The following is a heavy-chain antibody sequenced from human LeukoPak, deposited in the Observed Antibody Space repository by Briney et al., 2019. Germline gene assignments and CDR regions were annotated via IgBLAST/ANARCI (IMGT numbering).Heavy chain of an antibody. CDR1: GFTFSSYA. CDR3: AKDTSIGYTDSYYGMDV. J-gene: IGHJ6*02. Sequence: GGSLRLSCVASGFTFSSYAVSWVRQAPGEGLEWVSTISGSATTTYYADSVKGRFTISRDNSKNTLYLQMISLRAEDTAVYYCAKDTSIGYTDSYYGMDVWGQGTTVTVSS. CDR2: ISGSATTT. V-gene: IGHV3-23*01. D-gene: IGHD5-24*01.